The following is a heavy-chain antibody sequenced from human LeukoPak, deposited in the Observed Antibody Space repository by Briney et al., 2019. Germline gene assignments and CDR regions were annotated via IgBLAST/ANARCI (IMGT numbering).Heavy chain of an antibody. J-gene: IGHJ5*02. CDR1: GFTVSSNY. D-gene: IGHD2-2*02. CDR2: IYSGGST. Sequence: PGGSLRLSCAASGFTVSSNYMSWVRQAPGKGLEWVSVIYSGGSTYYADSVKGRFTISRDNSKNTLYLQMNSLRAEDTAVFYCAKSGRGCSSSTCYNAPFDPWGQGTLVTVSS. V-gene: IGHV3-53*01. CDR3: AKSGRGCSSSTCYNAPFDP.